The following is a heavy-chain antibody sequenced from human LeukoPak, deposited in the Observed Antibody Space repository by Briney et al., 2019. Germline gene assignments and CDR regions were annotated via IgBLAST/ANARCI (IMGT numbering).Heavy chain of an antibody. Sequence: ASVKVSCKVSGYILSELSMHWVRQAPGKGPEWMGGFEPEDGETNYAQKFQGRVSMTEDASTDTAYMELSSLRSEDTAVYYCATGGHFYYGMDVWGPGTTVTVSS. CDR1: GYILSELS. V-gene: IGHV1-24*01. D-gene: IGHD3-3*02. J-gene: IGHJ6*02. CDR3: ATGGHFYYGMDV. CDR2: FEPEDGET.